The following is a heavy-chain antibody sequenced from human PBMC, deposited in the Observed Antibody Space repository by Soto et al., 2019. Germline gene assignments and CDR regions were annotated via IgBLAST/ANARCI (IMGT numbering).Heavy chain of an antibody. D-gene: IGHD1-26*01. Sequence: DLEESGGGLVQPGGSLRLSCSASGFNLKDYGMHWVRQAPGKGLEQVAASTYVGGTPYYAQSVKGRFTVSRDNSKNTLYLQMGSPRPEDTGTYFCVKDYSHGRFPDYWGQGTLVTVSS. V-gene: IGHV3-64D*06. CDR3: VKDYSHGRFPDY. CDR1: GFNLKDYG. J-gene: IGHJ4*02. CDR2: STYVGGTP.